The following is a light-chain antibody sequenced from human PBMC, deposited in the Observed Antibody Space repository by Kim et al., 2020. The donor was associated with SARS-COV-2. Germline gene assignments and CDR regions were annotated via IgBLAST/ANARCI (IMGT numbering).Light chain of an antibody. CDR2: HAS. Sequence: ASVGDRVAITCRASQSIRNYLNWYQQRPGRAPKLLIFHASKLQIGVPSRFSGSGSGTDFTLTISNLQPEDFATYYCEQSYSSPWTFGQGTKVDIK. CDR3: EQSYSSPWT. V-gene: IGKV1-39*01. J-gene: IGKJ1*01. CDR1: QSIRNY.